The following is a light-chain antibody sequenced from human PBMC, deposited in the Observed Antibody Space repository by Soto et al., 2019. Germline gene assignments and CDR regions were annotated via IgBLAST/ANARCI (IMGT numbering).Light chain of an antibody. V-gene: IGKV2-30*01. CDR3: MRGTRWPRT. CDR1: QSLVYSDGNTY. Sequence: DVVMTQSPLSLPVTLGQPASISCRSSQSLVYSDGNTYLNWFQQRPGQSPRRLIYKVSNRDSGVPDRFSGSGSGTDFTLKTSRVEAEGVGGYYCMRGTRWPRTFGQGTKVEIK. J-gene: IGKJ1*01. CDR2: KVS.